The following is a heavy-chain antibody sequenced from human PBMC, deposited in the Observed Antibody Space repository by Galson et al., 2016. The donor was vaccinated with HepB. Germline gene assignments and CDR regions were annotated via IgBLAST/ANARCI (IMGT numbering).Heavy chain of an antibody. J-gene: IGHJ4*02. CDR2: ITPSGTFA. D-gene: IGHD3-9*01. CDR1: GFTFRDCY. CDR3: ARGASGYDISRGLPASDY. V-gene: IGHV3-11*06. Sequence: SLRLSCAASGFTFRDCYMAWIRQAPGKALEWISYITPSGTFANYADSVRGRFTISRANANNLFYVQLNSLRVEDTAVYYCARGASGYDISRGLPASDYWGQGALVTVAS.